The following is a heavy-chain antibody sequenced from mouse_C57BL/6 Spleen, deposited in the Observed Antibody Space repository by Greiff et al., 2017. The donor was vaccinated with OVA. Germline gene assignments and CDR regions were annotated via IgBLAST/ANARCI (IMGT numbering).Heavy chain of an antibody. CDR3: ARHDDSRFAY. V-gene: IGHV5-6*01. D-gene: IGHD2-4*01. CDR2: ISSGGSYT. J-gene: IGHJ3*01. Sequence: DVQLVESGGDLVKPGGSLKLSCAASGFTFSSYGMSWVRQTPDKRLEWVATISSGGSYTYYPDSVKGRFTISRDNAKNTLYLQMSSLKSEDTAMYYCARHDDSRFAYWGQGTLVTVSA. CDR1: GFTFSSYG.